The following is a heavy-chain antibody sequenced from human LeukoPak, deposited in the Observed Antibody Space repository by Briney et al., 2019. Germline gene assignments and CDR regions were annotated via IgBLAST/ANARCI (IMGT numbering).Heavy chain of an antibody. Sequence: GGSLRLSCAASGFTVSSNSMSWVRQAPGKGLEWVSYINGPASNIFYADSVKGRFTISRDNAKNSLYLQMNSLRAEDTAVYYCATTLSRWSPPQTSYYSYYMDVWGKGTTVTISS. J-gene: IGHJ6*03. CDR2: INGPASNI. D-gene: IGHD6-19*01. V-gene: IGHV3-48*04. CDR3: ATTLSRWSPPQTSYYSYYMDV. CDR1: GFTVSSNS.